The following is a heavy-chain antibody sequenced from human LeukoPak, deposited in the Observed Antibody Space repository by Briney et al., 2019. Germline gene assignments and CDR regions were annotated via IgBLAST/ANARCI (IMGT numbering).Heavy chain of an antibody. D-gene: IGHD2-2*01. Sequence: GGSLRLSSASSGFTFSDYYTNWVRQAPGKGLEWVSYISSSSSYTNYADSVKGRFTISRDNAKNSLYLQMNSLRAEDTAVYYCARGCSSTSCHTADNWFDPWGQGTLVTVSS. CDR1: GFTFSDYY. CDR3: ARGCSSTSCHTADNWFDP. CDR2: ISSSSSYT. V-gene: IGHV3-11*06. J-gene: IGHJ5*02.